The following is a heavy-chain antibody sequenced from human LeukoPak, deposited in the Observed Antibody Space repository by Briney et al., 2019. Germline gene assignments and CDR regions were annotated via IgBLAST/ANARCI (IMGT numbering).Heavy chain of an antibody. CDR3: ARIPKGSGWTFDY. D-gene: IGHD6-19*01. V-gene: IGHV3-7*05. J-gene: IGHJ4*02. CDR2: VKQDGSEK. Sequence: GGSLRLSCAASGFTFSSYWMSWVRQAPGKGLEWVANVKQDGSEKYYVDSVKGRFTISRDNAKNSLYLQMNSLRAEDTAVYYCARIPKGSGWTFDYWGQGTLVTVSS. CDR1: GFTFSSYW.